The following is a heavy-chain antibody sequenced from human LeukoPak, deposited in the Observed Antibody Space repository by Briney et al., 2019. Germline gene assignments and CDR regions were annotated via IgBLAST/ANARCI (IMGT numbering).Heavy chain of an antibody. CDR2: ISGSGSNT. Sequence: PGGSLRLSCAASGFTFTTYGMIWVRQAPGKGLEWVLGISGSGSNTYYADSAKGRFTSSRDSSKRTVYLQMNSLRAEDTAVYYCARAWGYNGDYVPLWYWGQGTLVTVSS. CDR3: ARAWGYNGDYVPLWY. D-gene: IGHD4-17*01. V-gene: IGHV3-23*01. CDR1: GFTFTTYG. J-gene: IGHJ4*02.